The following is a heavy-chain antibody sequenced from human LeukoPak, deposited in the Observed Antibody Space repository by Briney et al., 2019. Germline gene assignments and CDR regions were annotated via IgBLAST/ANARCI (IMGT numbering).Heavy chain of an antibody. V-gene: IGHV3-64*01. J-gene: IGHJ5*02. CDR3: ARGLGYDYVWGSLSPWFDP. CDR1: GFTFSSYA. D-gene: IGHD3-16*01. CDR2: ISSNGGST. Sequence: PGGSLRLSCAASGFTFSSYAMHWVRQAPGKGLEYVSAISSNGGSTYYANSVKGRFTISRDNSKNTLYLQMGCLRAEDMAVYYCARGLGYDYVWGSLSPWFDPWGQGTLVTVSS.